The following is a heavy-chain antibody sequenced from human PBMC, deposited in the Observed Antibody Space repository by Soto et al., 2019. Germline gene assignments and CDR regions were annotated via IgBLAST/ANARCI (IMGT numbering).Heavy chain of an antibody. V-gene: IGHV1-18*01. CDR2: ISAYNGNT. CDR1: GYTFTSYG. CDR3: ARGEMAAVAGMNDY. D-gene: IGHD6-19*01. J-gene: IGHJ4*02. Sequence: ASVKVSCTASGYTFTSYGISWVRQAPGQGLEWMGWISAYNGNTNYAQKLQGRVTMTTDTSTSTAYMELRSLRSDDTAVYYCARGEMAAVAGMNDYWGQGTLVTVSS.